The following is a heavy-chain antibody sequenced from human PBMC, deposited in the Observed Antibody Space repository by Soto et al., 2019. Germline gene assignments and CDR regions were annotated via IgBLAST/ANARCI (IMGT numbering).Heavy chain of an antibody. V-gene: IGHV3-48*02. Sequence: GGSLGLSCATSGFSFSEYSMNWVRQAPGKGLEWISYIYSRTGTIYYADSVKGRFTISRDIAKNSLFLQMNSLRDEDTAVYFCARRSNYVVDYWGQGTLVTVSS. J-gene: IGHJ4*02. D-gene: IGHD3-16*01. CDR3: ARRSNYVVDY. CDR2: IYSRTGTI. CDR1: GFSFSEYS.